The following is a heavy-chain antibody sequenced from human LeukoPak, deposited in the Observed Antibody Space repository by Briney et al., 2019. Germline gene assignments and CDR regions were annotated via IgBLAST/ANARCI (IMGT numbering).Heavy chain of an antibody. CDR2: IRYDGSNK. CDR1: GFTFSSYG. CDR3: AKEYYYDSSFDAFDI. D-gene: IGHD3-22*01. J-gene: IGHJ3*02. V-gene: IGHV3-33*06. Sequence: GGSLRLSCAASGFTFSSYGMHWVRQAPGKGLEWVAVIRYDGSNKYYADSVKGRFTISRDTSKNTLYLQMNSLRAEDTAVYYCAKEYYYDSSFDAFDIWGQGTMVTVSS.